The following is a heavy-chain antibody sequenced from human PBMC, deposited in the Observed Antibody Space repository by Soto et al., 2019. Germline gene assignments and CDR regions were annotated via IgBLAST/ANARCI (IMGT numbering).Heavy chain of an antibody. CDR1: GFTFSSYA. J-gene: IGHJ6*02. D-gene: IGHD5-18*01. V-gene: IGHV3-23*01. Sequence: GGSLRLCCAASGFTFSSYAMSWVRQAPGKGLEWVSAISGSGGSTYYADSVKGRFTISRDNSKNTLYLQMNSLRAEDTAVYYCAKDRGRGYSYGPNPYYYYGMDVWGQGTTVTVSS. CDR2: ISGSGGST. CDR3: AKDRGRGYSYGPNPYYYYGMDV.